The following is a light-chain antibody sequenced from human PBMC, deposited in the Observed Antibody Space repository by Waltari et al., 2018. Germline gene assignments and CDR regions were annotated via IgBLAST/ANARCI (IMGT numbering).Light chain of an antibody. CDR3: QQRINWTPHT. CDR2: DAS. Sequence: DIVLTQSPATLSLSPGVTATLSCRASQNVGSYLAWYQQKPGQPPRLLIYDASNRATGVPARFRGSGSGTDFTLTISSLEAEDFAVYYCQQRINWTPHTFGQGARLEIK. CDR1: QNVGSY. J-gene: IGKJ2*01. V-gene: IGKV3-11*01.